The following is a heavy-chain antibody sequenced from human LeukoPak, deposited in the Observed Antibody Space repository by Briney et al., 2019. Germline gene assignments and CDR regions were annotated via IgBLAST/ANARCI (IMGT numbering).Heavy chain of an antibody. D-gene: IGHD3-10*01. V-gene: IGHV3-33*06. CDR1: GFTFSSYG. Sequence: GGSLRLSCAASGFTFSSYGMHWVRQAPGKGLEWVAVIWYDGSNKYYAASVKGRFTISRDNSKNTLYLQMNSLRAEDTAVYYCAKGAITMVRGVNDAFDIWGQGTMVTVSS. J-gene: IGHJ3*02. CDR2: IWYDGSNK. CDR3: AKGAITMVRGVNDAFDI.